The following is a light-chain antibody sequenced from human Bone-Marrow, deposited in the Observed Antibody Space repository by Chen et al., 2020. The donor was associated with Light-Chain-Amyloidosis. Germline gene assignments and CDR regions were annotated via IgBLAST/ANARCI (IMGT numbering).Light chain of an antibody. Sequence: SYELTQPPSVAVSPGQTARITCSGDDLPTKYAYWYQQKPGHAPVLVITRDTERPSGISERFSGSSSGTTATLTISGVQAEDEADYHCQSADSSGTYEVIFGGGTKLTVL. CDR1: DLPTKY. V-gene: IGLV3-25*03. J-gene: IGLJ2*01. CDR3: QSADSSGTYEVI. CDR2: RDT.